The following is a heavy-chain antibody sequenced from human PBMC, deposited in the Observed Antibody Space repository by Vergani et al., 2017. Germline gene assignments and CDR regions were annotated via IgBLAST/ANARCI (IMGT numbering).Heavy chain of an antibody. J-gene: IGHJ3*02. CDR2: IIPIFGTA. V-gene: IGHV1-69*01. Sequence: QVQLVQSGAEVKKPGSSVKVSCKASGGTFSSYAISWVRQAPGQGLEWMGGIIPIFGTANYAQKFQGRVTITADESTSTAYMELSSLRSEDTAVYYCARSSVIVVVPAATPDAFDIWGQGTIVTVSS. D-gene: IGHD2-2*01. CDR3: ARSSVIVVVPAATPDAFDI. CDR1: GGTFSSYA.